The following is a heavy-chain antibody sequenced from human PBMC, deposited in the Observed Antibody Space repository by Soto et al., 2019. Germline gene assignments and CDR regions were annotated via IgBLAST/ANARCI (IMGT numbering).Heavy chain of an antibody. D-gene: IGHD1-1*01. Sequence: EVQLLESGGDLVQPGGSLRVSCAASGFMFSSHGMSWVRQAPGKGLEWVSSISSGGDLTYYADSVKGRFTVSRDNLKNKLSLQMDSLRAEDTATYYCAKIGQIGNWFFDYCGQGTLVTVSS. CDR1: GFMFSSHG. CDR3: AKIGQIGNWFFDY. V-gene: IGHV3-23*01. CDR2: ISSGGDLT. J-gene: IGHJ4*02.